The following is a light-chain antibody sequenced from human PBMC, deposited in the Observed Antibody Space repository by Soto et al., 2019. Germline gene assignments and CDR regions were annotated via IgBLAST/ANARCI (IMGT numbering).Light chain of an antibody. CDR2: DVS. V-gene: IGLV2-14*01. J-gene: IGLJ1*01. CDR3: SSYTSSSTYV. Sequence: QSALTQAASVSGAPGQPITISCTGTSSDVGGYNYVSWYQQHPGKAPKLMIYDVSNRPSGISNRFSGSKSGNTASLTISGLQAEDEADYYCSSYTSSSTYVFGTGTKVTVL. CDR1: SSDVGGYNY.